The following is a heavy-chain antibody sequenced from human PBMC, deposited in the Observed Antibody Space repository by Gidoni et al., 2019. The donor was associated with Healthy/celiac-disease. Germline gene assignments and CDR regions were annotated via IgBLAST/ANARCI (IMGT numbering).Heavy chain of an antibody. Sequence: EVQLLESGGGLVQPGGSLRLSCAASGFTVSSNYMRLVRQAPGKGLEWVSVIYSGGSTYYADSVKGRFTISRDNSKNTLYLQMNSLRAEDTAVYYCARGEGYYDFWSGYYTTPYYGMDVWGQGTTVTVSS. CDR1: GFTVSSNY. D-gene: IGHD3-3*01. CDR2: IYSGGST. V-gene: IGHV3-66*01. J-gene: IGHJ6*02. CDR3: ARGEGYYDFWSGYYTTPYYGMDV.